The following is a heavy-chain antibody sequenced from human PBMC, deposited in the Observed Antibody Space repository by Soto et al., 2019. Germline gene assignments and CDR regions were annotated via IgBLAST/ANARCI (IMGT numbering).Heavy chain of an antibody. V-gene: IGHV4-31*03. Sequence: PSETLSLTCTFSGCSISSGGYYWSWIRQHPGKGLEWIGYIYYSGSTYYNPSLKSRVTISVDTSKNQFSLKLSSVTAADTAVYYCARVSGPGSDYWGQGTLVTVSS. CDR2: IYYSGST. CDR3: ARVSGPGSDY. J-gene: IGHJ4*02. D-gene: IGHD3-10*01. CDR1: GCSISSGGYY.